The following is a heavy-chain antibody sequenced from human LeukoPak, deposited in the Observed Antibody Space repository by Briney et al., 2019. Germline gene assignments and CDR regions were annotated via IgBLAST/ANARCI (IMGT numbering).Heavy chain of an antibody. CDR3: VRGSYGAYDY. V-gene: IGHV3-21*01. D-gene: IGHD4-17*01. CDR1: GFNFNTYT. Sequence: GSLRLSCAASGFNFNTYTMNWVRQAPGKGLEWVSSISSDGSYIYYADAVHGRFTVSRDNAKYSLYLQMNSLRAEDTAVYYCVRGSYGAYDYWGQGSLVTVSS. CDR2: ISSDGSYI. J-gene: IGHJ4*02.